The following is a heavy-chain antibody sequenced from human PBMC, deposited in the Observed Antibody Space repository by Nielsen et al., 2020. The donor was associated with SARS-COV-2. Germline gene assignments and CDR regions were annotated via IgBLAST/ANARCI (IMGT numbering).Heavy chain of an antibody. J-gene: IGHJ3*02. V-gene: IGHV5-51*01. CDR3: ASRYYDSSGYSPAFDI. CDR2: IYPGDSDT. CDR1: GYSFTSYW. D-gene: IGHD3-22*01. Sequence: GGSLRLSCKGSGYSFTSYWIGWVRQMPGKGLEWMGIIYPGDSDTRYSPSFQGQVTISADKSISTAYLQWSSLKASDTAMYYCASRYYDSSGYSPAFDIWGQGTMVTVSS.